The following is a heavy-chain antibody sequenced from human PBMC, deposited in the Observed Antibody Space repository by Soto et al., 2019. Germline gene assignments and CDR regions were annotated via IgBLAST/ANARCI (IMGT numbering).Heavy chain of an antibody. CDR3: ARDIPSGESNWFDP. D-gene: IGHD4-17*01. Sequence: SVKVSCKASGGTFSSYAISWVRQAPGQGLEWMGGIIPIFGTANYAQKFQGRVTITADESTSTAYMELSSLRSEDTAVYYCARDIPSGESNWFDPWGQGNLVTVSS. CDR1: GGTFSSYA. J-gene: IGHJ5*02. CDR2: IIPIFGTA. V-gene: IGHV1-69*13.